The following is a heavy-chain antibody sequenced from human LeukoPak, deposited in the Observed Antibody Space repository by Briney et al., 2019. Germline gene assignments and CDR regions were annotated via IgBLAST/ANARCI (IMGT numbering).Heavy chain of an antibody. CDR3: ARVSSGSYFGYYYYYMDV. D-gene: IGHD1-26*01. CDR1: GFTFSNYW. CDR2: INSDGSST. V-gene: IGHV3-74*01. J-gene: IGHJ6*03. Sequence: QSGGSLRLSCAASGFTFSNYWMHWVRQAPGKGLVWVSRINSDGSSTSYADSAKGRFTISRDNAKNTLYLQMNSLRAEDTAVYYCARVSSGSYFGYYYYYMDVWGKGTTVTVSS.